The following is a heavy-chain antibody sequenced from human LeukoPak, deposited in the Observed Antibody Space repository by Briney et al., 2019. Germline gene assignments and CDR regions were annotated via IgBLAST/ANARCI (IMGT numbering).Heavy chain of an antibody. V-gene: IGHV3-30*02. J-gene: IGHJ4*02. CDR2: IRYDGIKE. CDR1: GFTFSSYG. CDR3: AKDMTKYSSSSFYFDY. D-gene: IGHD6-6*01. Sequence: GGSLRLSCAASGFTFSSYGMHWVRQAPGKGLEWVTFIRYDGIKEYYADSVKGRFTVSRDNPKNTLDLQMNSLRIEDTAVYYCAKDMTKYSSSSFYFDYWGQGTLVTVSS.